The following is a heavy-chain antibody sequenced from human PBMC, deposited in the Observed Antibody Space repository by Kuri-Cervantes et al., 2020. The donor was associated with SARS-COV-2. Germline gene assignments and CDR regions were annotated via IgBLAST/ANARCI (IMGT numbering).Heavy chain of an antibody. CDR1: GGTFSSYA. CDR2: IIPIFGTA. CDR3: AAERVGAITENYYGMDV. D-gene: IGHD1-26*01. V-gene: IGHV1-69*05. J-gene: IGHJ6*02. Sequence: SVKVSCKASGGTFSSYAISWVRQAPGQGLEWMGGIIPIFGTANYAQKFQERVTITRDMSTSIAYMELSGLRSEDTAVYYCAAERVGAITENYYGMDVWGQGTTVTVSS.